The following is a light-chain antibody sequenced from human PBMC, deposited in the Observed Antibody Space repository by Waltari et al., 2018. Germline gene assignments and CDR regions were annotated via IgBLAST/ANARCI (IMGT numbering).Light chain of an antibody. J-gene: IGLJ3*02. CDR1: SSDVGSYNS. Sequence: QSALTQPASVSGSPGQSITISCTGISSDVGSYNSVSWYQDHPGQGPKAIIYDVSDRPSVVSARFSCSKSGNTASLTISGLQAEDEADYYCSSQSSKNVVLFGGGTKVTVL. V-gene: IGLV2-14*03. CDR3: SSQSSKNVVL. CDR2: DVS.